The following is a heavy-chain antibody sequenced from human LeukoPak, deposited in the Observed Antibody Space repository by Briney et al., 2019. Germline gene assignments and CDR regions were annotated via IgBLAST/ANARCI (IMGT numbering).Heavy chain of an antibody. J-gene: IGHJ5*02. CDR3: ARDPPPYSSSWYWFDP. V-gene: IGHV1-69*01. Sequence: SVKVSCKASGGTFSSYAISWVRQAPGQGLEWMGGIIPIFGTANYAQKFQGRVTITADESTSTAYMELSSLRSENTAVYYCARDPPPYSSSWYWFDPWGQGTLVTVSS. CDR2: IIPIFGTA. CDR1: GGTFSSYA. D-gene: IGHD6-13*01.